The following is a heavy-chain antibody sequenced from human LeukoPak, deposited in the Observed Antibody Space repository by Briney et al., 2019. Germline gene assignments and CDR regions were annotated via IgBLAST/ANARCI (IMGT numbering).Heavy chain of an antibody. CDR3: ARGRRSYGYVSHDHYYYYMDV. J-gene: IGHJ6*03. Sequence: PGRSLRLSCAASGFTFNSYSMHWVRQAPGKGLEWVTAISDDETYKFYADSVKGRFTISRDNSKNTLYLQMNSLRAEDTAVYYCARGRRSYGYVSHDHYYYYMDVWGKGTTVTVSS. V-gene: IGHV3-30-3*01. CDR1: GFTFNSYS. D-gene: IGHD5-18*01. CDR2: ISDDETYK.